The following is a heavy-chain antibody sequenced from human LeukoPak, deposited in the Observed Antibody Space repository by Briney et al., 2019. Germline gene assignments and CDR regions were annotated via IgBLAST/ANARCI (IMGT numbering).Heavy chain of an antibody. J-gene: IGHJ4*02. Sequence: GRSLRLPCAASGFTFSSYGMHWVRQAPGKGLEWVAVISYDGSNKYYADSVKGRFTISRDNSKNTLYLQMNSLRAEDTAVYYCAKEELLAYCGGDCYSGLDYWGQGTLVTVSS. CDR3: AKEELLAYCGGDCYSGLDY. CDR1: GFTFSSYG. CDR2: ISYDGSNK. D-gene: IGHD2-21*02. V-gene: IGHV3-30*18.